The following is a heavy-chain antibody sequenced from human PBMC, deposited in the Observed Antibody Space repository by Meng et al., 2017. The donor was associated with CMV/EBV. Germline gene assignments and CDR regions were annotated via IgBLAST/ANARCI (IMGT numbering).Heavy chain of an antibody. CDR1: GYTFTSYG. CDR2: ISAYNGNT. J-gene: IGHJ6*02. V-gene: IGHV1-18*01. D-gene: IGHD2-2*02. CDR3: ARDCSSTSCYRKWYYGMDV. Sequence: ASVKVSCKASGYTFTSYGISWLRQAPGQGREGMGWISAYNGNTNYAQKLQGRVTMTTDTSMSTAYMELRSLRSDDTAVYYCARDCSSTSCYRKWYYGMDVWGQGTTVTVSS.